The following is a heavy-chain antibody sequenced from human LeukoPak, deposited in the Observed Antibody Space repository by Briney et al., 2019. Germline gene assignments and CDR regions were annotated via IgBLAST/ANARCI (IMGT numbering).Heavy chain of an antibody. D-gene: IGHD3-10*01. J-gene: IGHJ6*02. CDR1: GYTFTSYG. CDR3: ATDFPPGLMGNGMDV. Sequence: ASVKVSCKASGYTFTSYGISWVRQAPGQGLEWMGWISAYNGNTIYAQKFQGRVTMIEDTSTDTAYMELSSLRSEDTAVYYCATDFPPGLMGNGMDVWGQGTTVTVSS. V-gene: IGHV1-18*01. CDR2: ISAYNGNT.